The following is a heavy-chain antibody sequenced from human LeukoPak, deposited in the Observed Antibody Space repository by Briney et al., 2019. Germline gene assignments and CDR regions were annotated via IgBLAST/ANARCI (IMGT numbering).Heavy chain of an antibody. D-gene: IGHD6-6*01. Sequence: SVKVSCKASGGTFSSYAISWVRQAPGQGLEWMGGIIPIFGTANYAQEFQGRVTITADESTSTAYMELSSLRSEDTAVYYCATSDEYSSSSQFFYYYYGMDVWGQGTTVTVSS. J-gene: IGHJ6*02. CDR3: ATSDEYSSSSQFFYYYYGMDV. V-gene: IGHV1-69*01. CDR1: GGTFSSYA. CDR2: IIPIFGTA.